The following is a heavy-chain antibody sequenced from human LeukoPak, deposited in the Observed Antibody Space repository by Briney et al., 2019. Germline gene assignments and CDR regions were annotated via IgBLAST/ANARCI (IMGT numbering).Heavy chain of an antibody. J-gene: IGHJ6*03. Sequence: PGGSLGLSCAASGFTFRSFDMNWVRQAPGKGLEWVAYISNSDNTIYYADSVRGRFTISRDDARNSLYLQMNSLRVEDTATYYCARSDLSPVWGKGTTVTVSS. V-gene: IGHV3-48*03. CDR1: GFTFRSFD. CDR2: ISNSDNTI. CDR3: ARSDLSPV.